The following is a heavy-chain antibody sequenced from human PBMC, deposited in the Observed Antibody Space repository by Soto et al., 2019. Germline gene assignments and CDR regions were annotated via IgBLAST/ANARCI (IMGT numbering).Heavy chain of an antibody. Sequence: PGESLKISCAASGFTFSSYAMSWVRQAPGKGLEWVSAISGSGGSTYYADSVKGRFTISRDNSKNTLYLQMNSLRAEDTAVYYCAKDRELNDYGDYNPAFDYWGQGTLVTVSS. CDR1: GFTFSSYA. D-gene: IGHD4-17*01. J-gene: IGHJ4*02. V-gene: IGHV3-23*01. CDR2: ISGSGGST. CDR3: AKDRELNDYGDYNPAFDY.